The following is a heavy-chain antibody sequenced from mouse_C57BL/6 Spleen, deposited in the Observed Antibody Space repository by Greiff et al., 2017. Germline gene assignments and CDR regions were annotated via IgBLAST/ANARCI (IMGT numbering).Heavy chain of an antibody. J-gene: IGHJ3*01. Sequence: EVQLQESGPGLVKPSQSLSLTCSVTGYSITSGYYWNWTRQFPGNKLEWMGYISYDGSNNYNPSLKNRISITRDTSKNQFFLKLNSVTTEDSATDCCARVQTGDGAYWGQGTLVTVSA. D-gene: IGHD4-1*01. CDR1: GYSITSGYY. V-gene: IGHV3-6*01. CDR3: ARVQTGDGAY. CDR2: ISYDGSN.